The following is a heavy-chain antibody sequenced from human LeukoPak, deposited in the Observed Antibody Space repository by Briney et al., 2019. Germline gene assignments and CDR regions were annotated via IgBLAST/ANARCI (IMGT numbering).Heavy chain of an antibody. Sequence: ASVKVSCKASAYAVTSYGISWVRQAPGQGLEWIGWISAYNGNTNSAHTLQGRVTMTTDTSTSTAFMELRSLRSDDTAVYYCARIRMVRGVGSFNWFDPWGQGTLVTVSS. V-gene: IGHV1-18*01. CDR1: AYAVTSYG. J-gene: IGHJ5*02. D-gene: IGHD3-10*01. CDR2: ISAYNGNT. CDR3: ARIRMVRGVGSFNWFDP.